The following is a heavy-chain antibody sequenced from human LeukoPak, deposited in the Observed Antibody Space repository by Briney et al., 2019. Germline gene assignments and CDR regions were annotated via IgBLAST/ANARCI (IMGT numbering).Heavy chain of an antibody. Sequence: GGSLRLSCVASGFNFSIYEMNWVRQAPGKGLEWLSYISSTGGTIYYADSVMGRFTISRDNAKNSLYLQMNSLRAEDTALYYCARVDYGSGSYDNWFDPWGQGTLVIVSS. J-gene: IGHJ5*02. D-gene: IGHD3-10*01. CDR3: ARVDYGSGSYDNWFDP. CDR1: GFNFSIYE. V-gene: IGHV3-48*03. CDR2: ISSTGGTI.